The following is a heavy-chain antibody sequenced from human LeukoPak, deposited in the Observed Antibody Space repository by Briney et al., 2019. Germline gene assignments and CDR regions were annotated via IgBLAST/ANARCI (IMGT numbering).Heavy chain of an antibody. V-gene: IGHV3-23*01. Sequence: GGSLRLSCGVSGFTFSSYTMSWVRQTPGKGLEWVSSITGSGGSRYYADSVKGRFTISRDNSKNSLYLQMSSLRAEDTAVYYCAKDSAIFGAGDWFDPWAREPWSPSPQ. CDR1: GFTFSSYT. CDR3: AKDSAIFGAGDWFDP. CDR2: ITGSGGSR. D-gene: IGHD3-3*01. J-gene: IGHJ5*02.